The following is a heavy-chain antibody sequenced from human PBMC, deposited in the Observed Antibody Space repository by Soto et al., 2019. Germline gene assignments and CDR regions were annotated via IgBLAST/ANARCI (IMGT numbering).Heavy chain of an antibody. Sequence: ASVKVSCKASGYTFTSYGISWVRQAPGQGLEWMGWISAYNGNTNYAQKLQGRVTMTTDTSTSTAYMELRSLRSDDTAVYYCARNMVRGVIITYWFDPWGQGTLVTSPQ. J-gene: IGHJ5*02. D-gene: IGHD3-10*01. CDR2: ISAYNGNT. V-gene: IGHV1-18*01. CDR1: GYTFTSYG. CDR3: ARNMVRGVIITYWFDP.